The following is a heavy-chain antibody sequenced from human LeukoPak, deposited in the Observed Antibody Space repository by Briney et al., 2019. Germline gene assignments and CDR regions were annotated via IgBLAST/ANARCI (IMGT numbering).Heavy chain of an antibody. D-gene: IGHD2-8*01. Sequence: NHGESLKISCKGSGYSFTTKWIGWVRQMPGKGLEWMGIIYPGDSDTRYSPSFQGQVTISADKSISTAYLQWSSLKASDTAMYYCARLGRDIVLMVYAMGAFDIWGQGTMVTVSS. J-gene: IGHJ3*02. CDR1: GYSFTTKW. CDR3: ARLGRDIVLMVYAMGAFDI. CDR2: IYPGDSDT. V-gene: IGHV5-51*01.